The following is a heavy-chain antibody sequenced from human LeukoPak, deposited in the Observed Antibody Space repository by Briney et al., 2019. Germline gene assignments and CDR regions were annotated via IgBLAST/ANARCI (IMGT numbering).Heavy chain of an antibody. CDR2: IYYSGST. CDR1: GGSISSSSYY. D-gene: IGHD2-21*01. CDR3: ARLQSSGLVWSVY. J-gene: IGHJ4*02. V-gene: IGHV4-39*01. Sequence: ASETLSLTYTVSGGSISSSSYYWGWIRQPPGKGLEWIGSIYYSGSTYYNPSLKSRVTISVDTSKNQFSLKLSSVTAADTAVYYCARLQSSGLVWSVYWGQGTLVTVSS.